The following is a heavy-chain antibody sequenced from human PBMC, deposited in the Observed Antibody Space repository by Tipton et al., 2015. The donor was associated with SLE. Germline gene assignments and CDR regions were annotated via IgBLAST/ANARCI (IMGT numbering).Heavy chain of an antibody. D-gene: IGHD1-26*01. CDR1: GGSFSGYY. J-gene: IGHJ4*02. CDR2: IYHSGST. Sequence: TLSLTCAVYGGSFSGYYWGWIRQPPGKGLEWIGSIYHSGSTYYNPSLKSRVTISIDTSKNQFSLKLSSVTAADTAVYYCARGPTWEDGDYFDYWGQGTLVTVSS. V-gene: IGHV4-34*01. CDR3: ARGPTWEDGDYFDY.